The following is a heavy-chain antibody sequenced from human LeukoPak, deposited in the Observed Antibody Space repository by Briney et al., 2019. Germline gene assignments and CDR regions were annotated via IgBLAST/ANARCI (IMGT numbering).Heavy chain of an antibody. CDR3: ARDRGEIGDYFDY. Sequence: GASVKVSCKASGYTFTGYYMHWVRQAPGQGLEWMGWINPNSGGTNYAQKFQGRVIMTRDTSISTAYMELSRLRSDDTAVYYCARDRGEIGDYFDYWGQGTLVTVSS. CDR2: INPNSGGT. CDR1: GYTFTGYY. J-gene: IGHJ4*02. D-gene: IGHD2-21*01. V-gene: IGHV1-2*02.